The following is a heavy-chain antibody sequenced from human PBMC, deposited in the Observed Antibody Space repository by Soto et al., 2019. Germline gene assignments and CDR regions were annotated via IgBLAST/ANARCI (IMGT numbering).Heavy chain of an antibody. CDR3: ARVPLRYSSSHNFDS. V-gene: IGHV4-61*01. Sequence: SETLSLTCSVSGASVSSGSFYWSWIRQPPGKGLEWIGFIYNNETFNYNPSLKTRVTLSVDTSKHQFSLKLSSVTAADTAVYYCARVPLRYSSSHNFDSWGQGALVTVSS. J-gene: IGHJ4*02. CDR1: GASVSSGSFY. CDR2: IYNNETF. D-gene: IGHD6-19*01.